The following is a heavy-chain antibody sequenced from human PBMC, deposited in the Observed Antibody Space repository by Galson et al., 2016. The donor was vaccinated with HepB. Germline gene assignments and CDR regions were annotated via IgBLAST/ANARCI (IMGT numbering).Heavy chain of an antibody. CDR2: INPNSGGT. Sequence: SVKVSCKASGYSFTGYFMHWVRQAPGQGLEYMGWINPNSGGTNYAQKFQGRVNMTRDTSITTAYMELSGLTSADTAVYYCARSAVAGRGASGHWGQGTLVTVSS. D-gene: IGHD6-19*01. V-gene: IGHV1-2*02. CDR1: GYSFTGYF. CDR3: ARSAVAGRGASGH. J-gene: IGHJ4*02.